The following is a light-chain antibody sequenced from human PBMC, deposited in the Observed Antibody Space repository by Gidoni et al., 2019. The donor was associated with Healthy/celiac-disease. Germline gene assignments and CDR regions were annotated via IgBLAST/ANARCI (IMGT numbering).Light chain of an antibody. CDR1: KLGDKY. CDR2: QDS. V-gene: IGLV3-1*01. Sequence: SYELTQPPPVSVSPGQTASITCPGDKLGDKYACWYQQKPGQSPVLVIYQDSKRPSGIPERFSGSNSGNTATLTISGTQAMDEADYYCQAWDSSILVFGGGTKLTVL. J-gene: IGLJ2*01. CDR3: QAWDSSILV.